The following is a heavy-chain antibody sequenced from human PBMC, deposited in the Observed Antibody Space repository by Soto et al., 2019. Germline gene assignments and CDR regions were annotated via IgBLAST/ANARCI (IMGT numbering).Heavy chain of an antibody. Sequence: QVQLQESGPGLVKPSQTLSLTCTVSGGSISSGGYYWSWIRQHPGKGLEWIGYIDYIGSIYYNPSLKSRVTISVDTSKNQVSLKLSSVTAADTAVYYCARDLRFRGFCGMDVWGQGTTVTVSS. CDR2: IDYIGSI. CDR1: GGSISSGGYY. J-gene: IGHJ6*02. V-gene: IGHV4-31*03. CDR3: ARDLRFRGFCGMDV. D-gene: IGHD3-10*01.